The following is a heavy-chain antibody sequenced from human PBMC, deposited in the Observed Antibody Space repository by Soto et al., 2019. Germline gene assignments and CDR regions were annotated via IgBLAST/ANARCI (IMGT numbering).Heavy chain of an antibody. V-gene: IGHV3-66*01. CDR2: LYSGGTT. J-gene: IGHJ5*02. Sequence: EGQLVESGGGLVQPGGSLRLSCAASGFTVSNNYMIWVRQAPGKGLEWVSLLYSGGTTYYTDSVKGRFIISRDNSKNTVYLQMNSLRAEDTAVYYCARDRTVTTNGSWGQGTPVTVSS. CDR3: ARDRTVTTNGS. CDR1: GFTVSNNY. D-gene: IGHD4-17*01.